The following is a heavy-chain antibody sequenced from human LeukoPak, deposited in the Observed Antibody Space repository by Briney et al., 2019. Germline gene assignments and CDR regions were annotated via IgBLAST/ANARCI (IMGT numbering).Heavy chain of an antibody. CDR3: AKGYSYLFDY. V-gene: IGHV3-30-3*01. D-gene: IGHD1-1*01. Sequence: PGRSLRLSCAASGFTFSSYAMHWVRQAPGKGLEWVTVISYDGSSKYYADSVKGRFTISRDNSKNTLYLQMNSLRAEDTAVYYCAKGYSYLFDYWGQGTLVTVSS. CDR2: ISYDGSSK. CDR1: GFTFSSYA. J-gene: IGHJ4*02.